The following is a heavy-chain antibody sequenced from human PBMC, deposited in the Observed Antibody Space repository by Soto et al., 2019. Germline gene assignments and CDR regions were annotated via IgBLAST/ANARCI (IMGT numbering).Heavy chain of an antibody. CDR2: INPTSSHI. D-gene: IGHD2-15*01. CDR1: GFTFSAYH. Sequence: EVQLVESGGGLVMPGGSLRLSCAASGFTFSAYHMNWVRQAPGKGLEWVSSINPTSSHIYYADSVRGRFTISRDDSKRSVSLQMNILRTEDAAPYDCAMGYCGSGGCYHSRDAFDVWGQGTMVTVSS. CDR3: AMGYCGSGGCYHSRDAFDV. J-gene: IGHJ3*01. V-gene: IGHV3-21*01.